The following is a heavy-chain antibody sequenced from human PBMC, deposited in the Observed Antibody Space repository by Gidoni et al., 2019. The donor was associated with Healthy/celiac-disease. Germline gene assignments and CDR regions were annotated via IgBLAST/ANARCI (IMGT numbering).Heavy chain of an antibody. J-gene: IGHJ4*02. CDR3: TTDAITIFGVVIMADY. Sequence: EVQLVEAGGGWVKPGGCLRLSCAASGFTFSNAWMSWVRQAPRKGLEWVGRIKSKTDGGTTDYAAPVKGRFTISRDDSKNTLYLQMNSLKTEDTAVYYCTTDAITIFGVVIMADYWGQGTLVTVSS. CDR1: GFTFSNAW. V-gene: IGHV3-15*01. D-gene: IGHD3-3*01. CDR2: IKSKTDGGTT.